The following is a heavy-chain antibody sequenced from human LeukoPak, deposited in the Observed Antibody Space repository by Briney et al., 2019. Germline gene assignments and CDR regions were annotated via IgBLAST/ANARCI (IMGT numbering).Heavy chain of an antibody. CDR3: ASRHSGSSQKN. D-gene: IGHD1-26*01. V-gene: IGHV4-59*04. CDR2: IYYTGVT. CDR1: GGSISSYY. Sequence: SETLSLTCTVSGGSISSYYWSWIRQPPGKGLEWIGNIYYTGVTYYNPSLESRVTISIDASKNQFSLNLNSVTAADTAVYYCASRHSGSSQKNWGKGPLVTVPS. J-gene: IGHJ4*02.